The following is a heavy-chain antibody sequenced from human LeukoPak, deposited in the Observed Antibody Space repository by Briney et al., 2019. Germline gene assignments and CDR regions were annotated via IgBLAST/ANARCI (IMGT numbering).Heavy chain of an antibody. D-gene: IGHD3-3*01. CDR2: INPNSGGT. CDR3: ARVDGVAGMEFDY. CDR1: GYTFTGYY. Sequence: GASVKVSCKASGYTFTGYYVHWVRQAPGQGLEWMGWINPNSGGTNYAQKFQGRVTMTRDTSISTAYMELSRLRSDDTAVYYCARVDGVAGMEFDYWGQGTLVTVSS. J-gene: IGHJ4*02. V-gene: IGHV1-2*02.